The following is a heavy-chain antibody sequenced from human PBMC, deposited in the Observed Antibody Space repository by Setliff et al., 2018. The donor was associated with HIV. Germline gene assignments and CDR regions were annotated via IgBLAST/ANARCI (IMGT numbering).Heavy chain of an antibody. D-gene: IGHD2-21*01. Sequence: WIRQPPGKGLEWVANIRDDGSETYYAPSMKGRFTIARDNANNSLYLQMNSLRAEDTAIYYCAKRRVCNTSCYIVDYMDVWGKGTTVTVS. CDR3: AKRRVCNTSCYIVDYMDV. CDR2: IRDDGSET. J-gene: IGHJ6*03. V-gene: IGHV3-7*03.